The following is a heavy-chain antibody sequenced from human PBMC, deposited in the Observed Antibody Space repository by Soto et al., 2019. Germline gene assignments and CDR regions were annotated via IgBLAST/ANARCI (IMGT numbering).Heavy chain of an antibody. CDR3: AKDMGHNWNGPRGLDV. CDR2: ISWNSGSL. V-gene: IGHV3-9*01. D-gene: IGHD1-20*01. CDR1: GLTFDDYA. Sequence: EVQLVESGGGLVQPGRSLRLSCAASGLTFDDYAMHWVRQAPGKGLEWVSGISWNSGSLGYADSVKGRFTISRDNAKNSLYLQMNSLRTEDTALYYCAKDMGHNWNGPRGLDVWGQGTTVTVSS. J-gene: IGHJ6*02.